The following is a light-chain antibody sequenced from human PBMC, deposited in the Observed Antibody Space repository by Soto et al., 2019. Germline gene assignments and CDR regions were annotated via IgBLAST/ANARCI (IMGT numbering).Light chain of an antibody. J-gene: IGLJ2*01. V-gene: IGLV2-14*01. CDR3: SSYTSSTTLYVV. CDR1: SSDVGDNNY. Sequence: QSVLTQPASVSGSPGQSSTISCTGTSSDVGDNNYVSWYQQRPGKAPKLMIYEVSNRPSGVSNRFSGSKSGNTASLATSGLQDEDAADYYCSSYTSSTTLYVVFGGGTKLTVL. CDR2: EVS.